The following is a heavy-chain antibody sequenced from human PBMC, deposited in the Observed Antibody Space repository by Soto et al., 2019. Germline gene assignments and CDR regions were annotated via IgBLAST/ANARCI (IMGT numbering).Heavy chain of an antibody. V-gene: IGHV1-2*02. J-gene: IGHJ4*02. CDR2: INPNSGGT. Sequence: GASVKVSCKASGYTFTGYYMHWVRQAPGQGLEWMGWINPNSGGTNYAQKLQGRVAMTTDTSTSTAYMELRSLRSDDTAVYYCASMAAVAGTPLDYWGQGTLVTVSS. CDR1: GYTFTGYY. D-gene: IGHD6-19*01. CDR3: ASMAAVAGTPLDY.